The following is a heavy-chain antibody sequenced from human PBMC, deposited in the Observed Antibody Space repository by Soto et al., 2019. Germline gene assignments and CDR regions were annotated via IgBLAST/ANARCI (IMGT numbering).Heavy chain of an antibody. CDR3: ARVRTDFPPDAFDI. J-gene: IGHJ3*02. V-gene: IGHV1-8*01. CDR1: GYTFTSYD. Sequence: QVQLVQSGAEVKKPGASVKVSCKASGYTFTSYDINWVRQATGQGLEWMGWMNPNSGNTGYAQKFQGRVTMTRNTCIRTGEMEVSSLRAEDTAVYYCARVRTDFPPDAFDIWGQGTMVTVSS. D-gene: IGHD3-3*01. CDR2: MNPNSGNT.